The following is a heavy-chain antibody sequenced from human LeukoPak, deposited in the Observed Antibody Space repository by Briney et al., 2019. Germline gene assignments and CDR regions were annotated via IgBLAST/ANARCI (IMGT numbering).Heavy chain of an antibody. V-gene: IGHV3-74*01. CDR3: ARGDYYAYYFDY. CDR1: GFIYQLYYW. D-gene: IGHD3-10*01. Sequence: GRSLSLSYAASGFIYQLYYWMHWVRQAPGKGLVWVSRIKSDEITTNYADSVKGRVTISRDNAKNTLYLQMNSLRAEDTAVYYCARGDYYAYYFDYWGQGTLVTVSS. J-gene: IGHJ4*02. CDR2: IKSDEITT.